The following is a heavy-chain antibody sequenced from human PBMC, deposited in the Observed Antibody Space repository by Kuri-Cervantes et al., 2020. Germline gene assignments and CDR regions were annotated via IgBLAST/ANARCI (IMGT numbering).Heavy chain of an antibody. V-gene: IGHV3-30*18. CDR3: AEDRRSENYYYYGMDV. J-gene: IGHJ6*02. CDR2: ISYDGSNK. D-gene: IGHD5-24*01. CDR1: GFTFSSYG. Sequence: GESLKISCAASGFTFSSYGMHWVRQAPGKGLEWVAVISYDGSNKYYADSVKGRFTISRDNSKNTLYLQMNSLRAEDTAVYYCAEDRRSENYYYYGMDVWGQGTTVTVSS.